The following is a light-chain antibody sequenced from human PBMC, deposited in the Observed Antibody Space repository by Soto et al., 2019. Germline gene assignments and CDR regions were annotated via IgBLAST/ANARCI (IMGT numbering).Light chain of an antibody. Sequence: QSVLTQPPSVSAAPGQTVTISCSGSSSNIGNNDVSWYQQLPGTAPKLLIYDNNKRPLGIPDRFSGSKSGTSATLGITGLQTGDEADYYCGTWDSSLRFVVFGGGTKVTVL. CDR2: DNN. CDR1: SSNIGNND. CDR3: GTWDSSLRFVV. J-gene: IGLJ2*01. V-gene: IGLV1-51*01.